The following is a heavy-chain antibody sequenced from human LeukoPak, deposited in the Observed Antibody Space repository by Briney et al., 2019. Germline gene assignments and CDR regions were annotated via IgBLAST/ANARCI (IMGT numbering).Heavy chain of an antibody. Sequence: PSETLSLTCAVYGGSFSGYYWSWIRQPPGKGLEWIGEINHSGSTNYNPSLKSRVTISVDTSKNQFSLKLSSVTAADTAVYYCARFLGGYYYDSSGYYRSYGMDVWGQGTTVTVSS. D-gene: IGHD3-22*01. CDR3: ARFLGGYYYDSSGYYRSYGMDV. J-gene: IGHJ6*02. CDR1: GGSFSGYY. CDR2: INHSGST. V-gene: IGHV4-34*01.